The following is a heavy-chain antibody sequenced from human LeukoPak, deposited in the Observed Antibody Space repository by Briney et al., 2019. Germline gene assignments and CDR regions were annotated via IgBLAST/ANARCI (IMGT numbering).Heavy chain of an antibody. CDR2: IYSSGSA. CDR3: ARGGTGSTGFDY. Sequence: SETLSLTCTVSGGPISSYYWTWIRQPAGKGLEWIGRIYSSGSANYNPSLKSRVTMSVDSSKSQFSLKLSSVTAADTAVYYCARGGTGSTGFDYWGQGTLVTVSS. V-gene: IGHV4-4*07. J-gene: IGHJ4*02. CDR1: GGPISSYY. D-gene: IGHD1-7*01.